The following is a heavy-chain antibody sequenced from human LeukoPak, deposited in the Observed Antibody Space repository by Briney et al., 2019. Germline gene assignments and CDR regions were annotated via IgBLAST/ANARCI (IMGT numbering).Heavy chain of an antibody. J-gene: IGHJ4*02. D-gene: IGHD6-19*01. V-gene: IGHV3-9*01. CDR3: ATDSSGGVDY. Sequence: GGSLRLSCAASGFTFDDYAMHWVRQTPGKGLEWVSGINWKSGSIGYADSVKGRFTISRDNAKNSLYLQMNSLRPEDTAFYYCATDSSGGVDYWGQGTLVTVSS. CDR1: GFTFDDYA. CDR2: INWKSGSI.